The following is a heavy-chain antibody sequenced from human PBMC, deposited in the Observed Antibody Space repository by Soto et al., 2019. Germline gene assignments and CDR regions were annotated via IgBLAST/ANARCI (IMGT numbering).Heavy chain of an antibody. CDR3: ARHAIAVAGTSWFDP. V-gene: IGHV5-51*01. D-gene: IGHD6-19*01. CDR2: IYPGDSDT. J-gene: IGHJ5*02. Sequence: PGESLNISCKGSGYSFTSYWIGWVRQMPGKGLEWMGIIYPGDSDTRYSPSFQGQVTISADKSISTAYLQWSSLKASDTAMYYCARHAIAVAGTSWFDPWGQGTLVTVSS. CDR1: GYSFTSYW.